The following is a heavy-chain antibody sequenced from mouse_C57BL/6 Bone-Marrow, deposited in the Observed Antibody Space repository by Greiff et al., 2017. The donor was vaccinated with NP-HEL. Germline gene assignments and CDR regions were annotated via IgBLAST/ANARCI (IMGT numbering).Heavy chain of an antibody. CDR3: TLIYDGYYGGYFDV. D-gene: IGHD2-3*01. Sequence: VQLQQSGAELVRPGASVKLSCTASGFNIKDYYMHWVKQRPEQGLEWIGRIDPEDGDTEYAPKFQGKATMTADTSSNTAYLQLSSLTSEDTAVYYCTLIYDGYYGGYFDVWGTGTTVTVSS. CDR1: GFNIKDYY. V-gene: IGHV14-1*01. CDR2: IDPEDGDT. J-gene: IGHJ1*03.